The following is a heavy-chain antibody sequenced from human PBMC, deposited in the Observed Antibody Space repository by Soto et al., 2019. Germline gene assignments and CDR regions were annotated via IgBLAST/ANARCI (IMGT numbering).Heavy chain of an antibody. V-gene: IGHV1-18*01. J-gene: IGHJ4*02. CDR3: AREDSCGGTSCFTR. D-gene: IGHD2-21*01. Sequence: ASVKVSCKTSGYTFTDYGVIWMRQAPGQGLEWVGWISPYSGKTNYARTLQGRINVTTDTSTTTAYLEVRNLTSDDTATYYCAREDSCGGTSCFTRWGQGTLVTVSS. CDR1: GYTFTDYG. CDR2: ISPYSGKT.